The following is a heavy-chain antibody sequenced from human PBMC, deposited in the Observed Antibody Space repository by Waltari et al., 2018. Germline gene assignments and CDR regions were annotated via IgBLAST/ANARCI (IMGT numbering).Heavy chain of an antibody. Sequence: QVQLQESGPGLVKPSETLSLTCTVSGGSISSYYWSWIRQPPGKGLEWIGYIYYSGSTNYNPSLKSRVTISVDTSKNQFSLKLSSVTAADTAVYYCASAEQLVGLYYFDYWGQGTLVTVSS. CDR3: ASAEQLVGLYYFDY. CDR1: GGSISSYY. V-gene: IGHV4-59*01. CDR2: IYYSGST. D-gene: IGHD6-6*01. J-gene: IGHJ4*02.